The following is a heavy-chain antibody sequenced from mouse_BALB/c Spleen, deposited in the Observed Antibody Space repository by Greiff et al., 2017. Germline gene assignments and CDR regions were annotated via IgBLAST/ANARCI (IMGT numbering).Heavy chain of an antibody. V-gene: IGHV2-6-4*01. Sequence: VKLMESGPGLVAPSQSLSITCTVSGFSLSRYSVHWVRQPPGKGLEWLGMIWGGGSTDYNSALKSRLSISKDNSKSQVFLKMNSLQTDDTAMYYGAKNGAMITTYAMNYWGQGTSVPVSS. CDR1: GFSLSRYS. D-gene: IGHD2-4*01. CDR2: IWGGGST. CDR3: AKNGAMITTYAMNY. J-gene: IGHJ4*01.